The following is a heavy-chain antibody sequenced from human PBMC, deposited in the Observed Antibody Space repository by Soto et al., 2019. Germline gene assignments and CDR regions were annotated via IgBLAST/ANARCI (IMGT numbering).Heavy chain of an antibody. Sequence: QVQLQESGPGLVKASQTLSLNCTVSGDHIGSGDFYWTWIRQTPGRGLEWIGNIYHSGTTSYNPSLESRISISIDTSRNVFSLSLASVTVADTAVYFCARDLLVFDSSGFHFWGRGILVTVAS. D-gene: IGHD3-22*01. V-gene: IGHV4-30-4*01. CDR2: IYHSGTT. CDR1: GDHIGSGDFY. CDR3: ARDLLVFDSSGFHF. J-gene: IGHJ5*01.